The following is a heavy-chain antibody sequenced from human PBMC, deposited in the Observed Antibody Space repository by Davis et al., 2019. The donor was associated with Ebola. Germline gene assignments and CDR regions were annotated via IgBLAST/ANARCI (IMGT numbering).Heavy chain of an antibody. D-gene: IGHD1-26*01. J-gene: IGHJ3*01. CDR3: ARPRSRGSSDAYDV. CDR1: GYSFTSYW. Sequence: GGSLRLSCKGSGYSFTSYWIAWVRQLPGKGLEWMGIIYPADSDIRYSPSFRGQGTISADKSIPPAYLRWSSLEASAPAVYYCARPRSRGSSDAYDVWGQGTMVTVSS. V-gene: IGHV5-51*01. CDR2: IYPADSDI.